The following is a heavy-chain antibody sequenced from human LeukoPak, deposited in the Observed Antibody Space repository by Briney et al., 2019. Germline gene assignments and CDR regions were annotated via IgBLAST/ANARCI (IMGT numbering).Heavy chain of an antibody. CDR3: ARGLQLYYDSSGYYYAFDY. CDR2: INPNSGGT. D-gene: IGHD3-22*01. CDR1: GYTFTGYY. Sequence: ASVKVSCKASGYTFTGYYMHWVRQAPGQGLEWMGWINPNSGGTNYAQKFQGWVTMTRDTSISTAYMELSRLRSDDTAVYYCARGLQLYYDSSGYYYAFDYWGQGTLVTVSS. J-gene: IGHJ4*02. V-gene: IGHV1-2*04.